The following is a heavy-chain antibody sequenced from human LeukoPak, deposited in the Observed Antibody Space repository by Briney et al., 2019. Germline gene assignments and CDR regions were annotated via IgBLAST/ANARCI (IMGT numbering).Heavy chain of an antibody. CDR1: GYTFTSYA. CDR3: ARAAPQQWLVPWFDP. D-gene: IGHD6-19*01. Sequence: ASVKVSCKASGYTFTSYAMNWVRQAPGQGLEWMGWINTNSGNPTYAQGFTGRFVFSLDTSVSTAYLQISSLKAEDTAVYYCARAAPQQWLVPWFDPWGQGTLVTVSS. V-gene: IGHV7-4-1*02. CDR2: INTNSGNP. J-gene: IGHJ5*02.